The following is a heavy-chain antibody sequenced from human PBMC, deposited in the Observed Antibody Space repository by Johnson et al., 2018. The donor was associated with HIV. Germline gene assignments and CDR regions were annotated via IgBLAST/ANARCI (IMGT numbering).Heavy chain of an antibody. Sequence: QVQLVESGGGVVQPGRSLRLSCVASGFTFSSYAMHWVRQAPGKGLEWVAVISYDGSNKYYADSVKGRFTISRDNSKNTLYLQMNSLRAEDTAVYYCPVDTEAFDIWGQGTMVSVSS. D-gene: IGHD1-14*01. J-gene: IGHJ3*02. CDR3: PVDTEAFDI. CDR2: ISYDGSNK. CDR1: GFTFSSYA. V-gene: IGHV3-30*04.